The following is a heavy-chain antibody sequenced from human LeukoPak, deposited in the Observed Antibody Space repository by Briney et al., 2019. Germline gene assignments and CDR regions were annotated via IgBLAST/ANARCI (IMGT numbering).Heavy chain of an antibody. CDR1: GFTFSSYA. Sequence: PGGSLRLSCAASGFTFSSYAMSWVRQAPGKGLEWVSAISGSGGSTYYADSVKGRFTISRDNSKNTLYLQMNSLRAEDTAVYYCAKLPPGVVVAATRANYYGMDVWGQGTTVTVS. CDR2: ISGSGGST. J-gene: IGHJ6*02. D-gene: IGHD2-15*01. CDR3: AKLPPGVVVAATRANYYGMDV. V-gene: IGHV3-23*01.